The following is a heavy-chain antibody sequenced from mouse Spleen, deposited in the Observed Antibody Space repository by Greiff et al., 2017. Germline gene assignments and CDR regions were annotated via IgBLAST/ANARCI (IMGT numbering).Heavy chain of an antibody. CDR3: AGYDWFAY. V-gene: IGHV1-4*01. CDR2: INPSSGYT. CDR1: GYAFTSYT. D-gene: IGHD2-2*01. J-gene: IGHJ3*01. Sequence: VQLQQSGAELARPGASVKMSCKASGYAFTSYTMHWVKQRPGQGLEWIGYINPSSGYTKYNQKFKDKATLTADKSSSTAYMQLSSLTSEDSAVYYCAGYDWFAYWGQGTLVTVSA.